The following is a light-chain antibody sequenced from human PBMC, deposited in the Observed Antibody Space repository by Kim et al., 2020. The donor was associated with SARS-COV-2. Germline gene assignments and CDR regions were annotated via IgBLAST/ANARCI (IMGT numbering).Light chain of an antibody. CDR1: KLGDKY. J-gene: IGLJ3*02. CDR3: QAWDSSTGV. CDR2: EDR. Sequence: SVSPGQTASITCSGEKLGDKYVCWYQQKPGQSPVFVIYEDRKRPSGIHERFSGSNSGNTATLTISGTQPMDEADYYCQAWDSSTGVFGGGTQLTVL. V-gene: IGLV3-1*01.